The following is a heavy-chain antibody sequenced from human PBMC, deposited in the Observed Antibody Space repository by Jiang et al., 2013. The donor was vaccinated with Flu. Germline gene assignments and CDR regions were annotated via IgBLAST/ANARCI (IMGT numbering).Heavy chain of an antibody. V-gene: IGHV3-30*01. D-gene: IGHD5-24*01. Sequence: VQLVESGGGVVQPGRSLRLSCAASGFTFSSYAMHWVRQAPGKGLEWVAVISYDGSNKYYADSVKGRFTISRDNSKNTLYLQMNSLRAEDTAVYYCARGGGGYNYGGAFDIWGQGTMVTVSS. CDR2: ISYDGSNK. J-gene: IGHJ3*02. CDR1: GFTFSSYA. CDR3: ARGGGGYNYGGAFDI.